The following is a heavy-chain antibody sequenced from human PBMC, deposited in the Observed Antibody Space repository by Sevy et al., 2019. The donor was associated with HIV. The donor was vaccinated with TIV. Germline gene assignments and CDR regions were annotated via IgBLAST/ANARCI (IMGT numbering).Heavy chain of an antibody. Sequence: GGSLRLSCVASGFTFSDYYMSWIRQAQGKGLEWVHSVSGSDDTKYYEDSVKGRFTISRDNAKNSLYLQMNSLRAEDTAVYYCARDHVKDGDLGDYYYFAMDVWGQGTTVTVSS. CDR3: ARDHVKDGDLGDYYYFAMDV. V-gene: IGHV3-11*01. CDR2: VSGSDDTK. J-gene: IGHJ6*02. D-gene: IGHD4-17*01. CDR1: GFTFSDYY.